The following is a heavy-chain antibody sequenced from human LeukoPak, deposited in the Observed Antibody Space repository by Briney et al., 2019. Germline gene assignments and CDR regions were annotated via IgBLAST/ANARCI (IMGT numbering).Heavy chain of an antibody. J-gene: IGHJ4*02. V-gene: IGHV3-30-3*01. CDR2: ISYDGSNK. CDR3: ARVDSSSWYSLDY. CDR1: GFTFSDYY. Sequence: GGSLRLSCAASGFTFSDYYMSWIRQAPGKGLEWVAVISYDGSNKYYADSVKGRFTISRDNSKNTLYLQMNSLRAEDTAVYYCARVDSSSWYSLDYWGQGTLVTVSS. D-gene: IGHD6-13*01.